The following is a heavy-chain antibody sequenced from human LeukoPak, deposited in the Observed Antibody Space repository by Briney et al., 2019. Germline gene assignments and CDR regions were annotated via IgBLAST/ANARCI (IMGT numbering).Heavy chain of an antibody. CDR2: IKQDGGEK. D-gene: IGHD3-3*01. J-gene: IGHJ3*02. Sequence: GGSLRLSCAASGFTFSSYWMSWVRQAPGKGPEWVANIKQDGGEKYYVDSVKGRFTISRDNAKNSLYLQMNSLRAEDTAVYYCARDAFSRISVFGVVSDAFDIWGQGTMVAVSS. CDR3: ARDAFSRISVFGVVSDAFDI. V-gene: IGHV3-7*01. CDR1: GFTFSSYW.